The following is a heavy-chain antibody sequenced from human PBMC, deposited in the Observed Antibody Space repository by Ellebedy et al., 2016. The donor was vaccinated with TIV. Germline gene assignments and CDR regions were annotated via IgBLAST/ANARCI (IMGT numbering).Heavy chain of an antibody. Sequence: PGGSLRLSCAASGLSVDNNYMRWFRQAPGQGLEWVSLIYSGGDRFYADSVKGRFTISRDAAKNTVYLQMNSLRVDDTAVYYCARDRHCLGGTCHSVWGQGTLVTVSS. D-gene: IGHD2-15*01. CDR2: IYSGGDR. J-gene: IGHJ4*02. V-gene: IGHV3-53*01. CDR3: ARDRHCLGGTCHSV. CDR1: GLSVDNNY.